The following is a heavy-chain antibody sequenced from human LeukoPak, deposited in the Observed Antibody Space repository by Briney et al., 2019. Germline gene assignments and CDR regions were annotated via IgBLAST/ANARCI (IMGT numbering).Heavy chain of an antibody. V-gene: IGHV4-4*07. Sequence: SETLSLTCTVSRASISSYYRTWIRQPAGEGLEWIGRIYTSGSTNYNPSLKSRVTMSVDTSKNQFSLKLSSVTAADTAVYYCARARGGSGSYGHFDYWGQGTLVTVSS. CDR3: ARARGGSGSYGHFDY. D-gene: IGHD1-26*01. J-gene: IGHJ4*02. CDR2: IYTSGST. CDR1: RASISSYY.